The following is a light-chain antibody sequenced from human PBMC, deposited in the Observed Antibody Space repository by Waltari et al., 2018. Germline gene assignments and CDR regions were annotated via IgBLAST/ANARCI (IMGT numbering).Light chain of an antibody. V-gene: IGLV2-23*03. Sequence: QYALTQPASVSGSPGQSITTSSTGPSSDVGSNNLFPWYQQHPGQAPKVVIYEGSERPSGISNRFSGSKSGITASLTISGLQPEDEADYYCCSYAGSGTFVVFGGGTKLTVL. CDR3: CSYAGSGTFVV. CDR2: EGS. CDR1: SSDVGSNNL. J-gene: IGLJ2*01.